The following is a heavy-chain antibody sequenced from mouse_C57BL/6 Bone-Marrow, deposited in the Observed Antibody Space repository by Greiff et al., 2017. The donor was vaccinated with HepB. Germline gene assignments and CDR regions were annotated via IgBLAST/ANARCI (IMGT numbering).Heavy chain of an antibody. CDR1: GFTFSDYG. V-gene: IGHV5-15*01. CDR2: LSNLAYSI. J-gene: IGHJ4*01. Sequence: EVQRVESGGGLVQPGGSLKLSCAASGFTFSDYGMAWARQAPRTGPEWVAFLSNLAYSIDDADTVTGRFTISRENAKNTLYLEMSSLRSEDTAMYYCARRGGNYNYYYAMDYWGQGTSVTVSS. CDR3: ARRGGNYNYYYAMDY. D-gene: IGHD2-1*01.